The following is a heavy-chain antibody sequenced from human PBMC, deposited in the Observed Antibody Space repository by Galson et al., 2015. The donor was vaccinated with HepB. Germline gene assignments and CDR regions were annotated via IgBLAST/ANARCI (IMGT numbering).Heavy chain of an antibody. CDR2: INPNSGGT. CDR3: ARSPIPALPAAMESWFDP. D-gene: IGHD2-2*01. V-gene: IGHV1-2*04. J-gene: IGHJ5*02. CDR1: GYTFTGYY. Sequence: SVKVSCKASGYTFTGYYMHWVRQAPGQGLEWMGWINPNSGGTNYAQKFQGWVTMTRDTSISTAYMELSRLRSDDTAVYYCARSPIPALPAAMESWFDPWGQGTLVTVSS.